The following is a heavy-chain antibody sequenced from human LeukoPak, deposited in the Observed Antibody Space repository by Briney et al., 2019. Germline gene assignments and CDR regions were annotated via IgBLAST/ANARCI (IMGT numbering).Heavy chain of an antibody. CDR3: ARFKRAGGWSYFDY. Sequence: PSETLSLTCTVSGGSISSYYWSWIRQPPGKRLEWIGYIYYSGSTNYSPSLKSRVTISVDTSKNQFSLKLSSVTAAGTAVYYCARFKRAGGWSYFDYWGQGTLVTVSS. J-gene: IGHJ4*02. CDR1: GGSISSYY. D-gene: IGHD6-19*01. CDR2: IYYSGST. V-gene: IGHV4-59*01.